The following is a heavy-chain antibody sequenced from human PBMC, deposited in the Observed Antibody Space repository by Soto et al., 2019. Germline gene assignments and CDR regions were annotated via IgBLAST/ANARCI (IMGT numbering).Heavy chain of an antibody. CDR2: IIPILGIA. D-gene: IGHD5-12*01. CDR3: ARDLRIEMATTNYYYYCMDV. J-gene: IGHJ6*02. Sequence: SVKVSCKASGGTFSSYTISWVRQAPGQGLEWMGRIIPILGIANYAQKFQGRVTITADKSTSTAYMELSSLRSEDTAVYYCARDLRIEMATTNYYYYCMDVWGQGTTVTVSS. CDR1: GGTFSSYT. V-gene: IGHV1-69*04.